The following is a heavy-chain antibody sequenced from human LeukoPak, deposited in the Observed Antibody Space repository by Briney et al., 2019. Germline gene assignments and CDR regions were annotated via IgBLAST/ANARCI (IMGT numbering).Heavy chain of an antibody. Sequence: GGSLRLSCAASGFTFSDYWMSWVRQAPGKGLEWVANINLDGSEKYYVDSIMGRFTISRDNAKNSLYLQMNSLRVEDTALYYCARNSRLIDFWGQGTLVTVSS. J-gene: IGHJ4*02. V-gene: IGHV3-7*01. CDR3: ARNSRLIDF. CDR1: GFTFSDYW. D-gene: IGHD4-23*01. CDR2: INLDGSEK.